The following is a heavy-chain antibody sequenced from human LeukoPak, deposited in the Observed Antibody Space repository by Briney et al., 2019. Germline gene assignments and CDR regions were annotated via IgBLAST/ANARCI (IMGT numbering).Heavy chain of an antibody. Sequence: PSETLSLTCTVSGGSISSYYWSWIRQPPGKGLEWIGDIYYSGSTNYNPSLKSRVTISVDTSKNQFSLNLSSVTAADTAVYYSARAGDGYIKSLDYWGQGTLVTVSS. CDR1: GGSISSYY. V-gene: IGHV4-59*01. CDR2: IYYSGST. CDR3: ARAGDGYIKSLDY. D-gene: IGHD5-24*01. J-gene: IGHJ4*02.